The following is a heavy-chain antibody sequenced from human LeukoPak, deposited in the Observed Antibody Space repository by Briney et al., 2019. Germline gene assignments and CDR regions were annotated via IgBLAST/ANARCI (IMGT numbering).Heavy chain of an antibody. D-gene: IGHD6-13*01. J-gene: IGHJ4*02. V-gene: IGHV3-11*01. CDR2: ISKSGGTI. CDR3: ARDSPPPGYDY. CDR1: GFTFSDYY. Sequence: GGSLRLSCAASGFTFSDYYMSWIRQAPGKGLEWVSYISKSGGTIYYADSVKGRFAISRDNAKNSLYLQMNSLRAEDTAVYYCARDSPPPGYDYWGQGTLVTVSS.